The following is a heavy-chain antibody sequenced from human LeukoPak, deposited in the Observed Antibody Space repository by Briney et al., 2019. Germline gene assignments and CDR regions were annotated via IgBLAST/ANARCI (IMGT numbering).Heavy chain of an antibody. CDR1: GFTFDDYA. CDR3: AKDEASSWYGDDAFDI. J-gene: IGHJ3*02. Sequence: GGSLRLSCAASGFTFDDYAMHWVRQAPGKGLEWVSGISWNSGSIGYADSVKGRFTISRDNAKNSLYLQMNSLRAEDMALYYCAKDEASSWYGDDAFDIWGQGTMVTVSS. V-gene: IGHV3-9*03. CDR2: ISWNSGSI. D-gene: IGHD6-13*01.